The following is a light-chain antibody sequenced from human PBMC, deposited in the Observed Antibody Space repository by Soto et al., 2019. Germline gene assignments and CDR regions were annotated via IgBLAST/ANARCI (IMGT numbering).Light chain of an antibody. V-gene: IGKV1-5*01. CDR1: QTISRW. Sequence: DIQMTQSPSTLSASVGDTVTITCRASQTISRWLAWYQQKPGKAPRLLIYTASTLESGVPSRFSASGSGTEFTLTISSLHPDDFATYHCQEYNNYWTFGQGTKVDIK. CDR2: TAS. J-gene: IGKJ1*01. CDR3: QEYNNYWT.